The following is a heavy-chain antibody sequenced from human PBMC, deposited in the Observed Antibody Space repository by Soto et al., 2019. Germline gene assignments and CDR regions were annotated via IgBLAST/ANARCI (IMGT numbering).Heavy chain of an antibody. V-gene: IGHV4-59*01. J-gene: IGHJ5*02. D-gene: IGHD3-16*01. Sequence: QVQLQESGPGLVKSSETLSLTCTVSGDSMSTYYWNWIRQPPGKGLEWIGYVHSSGSTNYNPSLKSRVTISLDTSKNQFSLQLTSVTAADTAVYYCARGGGWVPDLWGQGTLVTVST. CDR1: GDSMSTYY. CDR3: ARGGGWVPDL. CDR2: VHSSGST.